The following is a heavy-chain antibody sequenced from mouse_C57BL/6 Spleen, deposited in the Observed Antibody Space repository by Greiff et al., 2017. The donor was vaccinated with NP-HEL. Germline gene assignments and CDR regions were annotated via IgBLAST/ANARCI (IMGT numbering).Heavy chain of an antibody. V-gene: IGHV3-6*01. CDR2: ISYDGSN. CDR1: GYSITSGYY. CDR3: ARAGSNWEYFDV. Sequence: ESGPGLVKPSQSLSLTCSVTGYSITSGYYWNWIRQFPGNKLEWMGYISYDGSNNYNPSLKNRISITRDTSKNQFFLKLNSVTTEDTATYYCARAGSNWEYFDVWGTGTTVTVSS. D-gene: IGHD4-1*02. J-gene: IGHJ1*03.